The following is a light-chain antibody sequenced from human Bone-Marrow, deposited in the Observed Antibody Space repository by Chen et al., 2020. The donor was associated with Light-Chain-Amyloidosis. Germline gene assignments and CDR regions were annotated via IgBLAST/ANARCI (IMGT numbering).Light chain of an antibody. V-gene: IGKV3-11*01. J-gene: IGKJ1*01. CDR1: QSVSYN. CDR3: LQRSNWPSWT. CDR2: DAS. Sequence: EILLTQSPATLSLSPGERATLSCRASQSVSYNLAWYQQKPGRAPRLLIYDASTRATGIPDRFSGSGSGTDFTLTISRLEPEDFAVYYCLQRSNWPSWTFGQGIRVEIK.